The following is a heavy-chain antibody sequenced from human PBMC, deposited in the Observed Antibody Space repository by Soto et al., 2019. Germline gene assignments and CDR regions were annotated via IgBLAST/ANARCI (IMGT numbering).Heavy chain of an antibody. D-gene: IGHD6-19*01. V-gene: IGHV3-11*01. Sequence: QGHLVESGGGLVQPGGSLRLSCAPSGFIFSDYYMTWIRQAPGKGLEWVSYISSSGTVTSYADSVKGRFTISRDNVKNSLYLQMNSLRAEDSALYYCARAGGSGWSLDYWGQGALVTVSS. CDR3: ARAGGSGWSLDY. J-gene: IGHJ4*02. CDR1: GFIFSDYY. CDR2: ISSSGTVT.